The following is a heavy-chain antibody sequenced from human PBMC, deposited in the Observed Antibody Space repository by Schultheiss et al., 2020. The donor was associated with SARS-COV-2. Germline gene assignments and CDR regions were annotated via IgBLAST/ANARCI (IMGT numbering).Heavy chain of an antibody. CDR2: IYTSGST. J-gene: IGHJ5*02. CDR3: ARGRRTYDFWSGYNNWFDP. D-gene: IGHD3-3*01. CDR1: GGSISSSSYY. V-gene: IGHV4-39*07. Sequence: SETLSLTCTVSGGSISSSSYYWSWIRQPPGKGLEWIGRIYTSGSTNYNPSLKSRVTMSVDTSKNQFSLKLSSVTAADTAVYYCARGRRTYDFWSGYNNWFDPWGQGTLVTVSS.